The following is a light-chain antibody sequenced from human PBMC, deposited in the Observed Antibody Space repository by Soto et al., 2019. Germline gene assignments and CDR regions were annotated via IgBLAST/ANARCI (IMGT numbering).Light chain of an antibody. CDR3: QQFGVSPT. CDR1: QTVSSSF. CDR2: AAS. V-gene: IGKV3-20*01. J-gene: IGKJ4*01. Sequence: EIVLTQSPGTLSLSPGERATLSCRASQTVSSSFLAWYQQTPGQAPRLLIYAASSRATGIPDRFSGSGSGTDFNLTISKLEPEDFAVYYCQQFGVSPTFGGGTKVDI.